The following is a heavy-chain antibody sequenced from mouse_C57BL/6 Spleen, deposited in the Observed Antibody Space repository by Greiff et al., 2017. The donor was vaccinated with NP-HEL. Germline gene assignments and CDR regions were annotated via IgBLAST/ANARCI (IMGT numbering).Heavy chain of an antibody. V-gene: IGHV3-6*01. J-gene: IGHJ4*01. CDR1: GYSITSGYY. CDR2: ISYDGSN. CDR3: ARGGGYYDAMDY. D-gene: IGHD2-2*01. Sequence: EVKLMESGPGLVKPSQSLSLTCSVTGYSITSGYYWNWIRQFPGNKLEWMGYISYDGSNNYNPSLKNRISITRDTSKNQFFLKLNSVTTEDTATYYCARGGGYYDAMDYWGQGTSVTVSS.